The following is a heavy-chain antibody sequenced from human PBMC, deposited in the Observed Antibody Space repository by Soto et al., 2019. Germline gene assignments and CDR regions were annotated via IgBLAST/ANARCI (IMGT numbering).Heavy chain of an antibody. CDR3: AREFSSGVN. CDR1: GFTFSSYE. D-gene: IGHD6-19*01. J-gene: IGHJ4*02. Sequence: PGGSLRLSCAASGFTFSSYELNCVRQAPGKGLEWICYISSSGIIIYHADSVKGRFTIPRDNAKNSLYLEMNSLRAEDTAVNYRAREFSSGVNWGQVTLLTVAS. CDR2: ISSSGIII. V-gene: IGHV3-48*03.